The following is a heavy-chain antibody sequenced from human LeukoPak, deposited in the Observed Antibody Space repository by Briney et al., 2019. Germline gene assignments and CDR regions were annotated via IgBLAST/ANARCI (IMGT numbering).Heavy chain of an antibody. CDR1: GGSFSGYY. Sequence: KTSETLSLNCAVYGGSFSGYYWSWIRQPPGKGLEWLGEINHSGSTNYNPSLKSRVTISVDTSKNQFSLKLSSVTAADTAVYYCARVKPAVVTLLDKYYFDYWGQGTLVTVSS. V-gene: IGHV4-34*01. CDR3: ARVKPAVVTLLDKYYFDY. D-gene: IGHD4-23*01. CDR2: INHSGST. J-gene: IGHJ4*02.